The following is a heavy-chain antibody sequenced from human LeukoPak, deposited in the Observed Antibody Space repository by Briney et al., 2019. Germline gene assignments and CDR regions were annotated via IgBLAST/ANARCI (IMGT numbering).Heavy chain of an antibody. Sequence: PGGSLRLSCAASGFTFTDYWMAWVRQVPGKGLEWVGNIKRGGSESYYVDSVKGRFTISRENAKNSLYLQMDSLRVEDTAVYYCARVGTWELQRVFDYWGQGTPVTVSS. CDR1: GFTFTDYW. CDR3: ARVGTWELQRVFDY. D-gene: IGHD1-26*01. J-gene: IGHJ4*02. CDR2: IKRGGSES. V-gene: IGHV3-7*01.